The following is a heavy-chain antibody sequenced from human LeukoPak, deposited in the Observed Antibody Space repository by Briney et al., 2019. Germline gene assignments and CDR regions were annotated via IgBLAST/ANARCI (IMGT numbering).Heavy chain of an antibody. J-gene: IGHJ4*02. CDR1: GFTFSSYE. D-gene: IGHD2-15*01. CDR2: ISSSGSTI. V-gene: IGHV3-48*03. Sequence: GGSLRLSCAASGFTFSSYEMNWVRQAPGKGLKWVSYISSSGSTIYYADSVKGRFTISRDNAKNSLYLQMNSLRAEDTAVYYCASLSILGYCSGGSCYSENYFDYWGQGTLVTVSS. CDR3: ASLSILGYCSGGSCYSENYFDY.